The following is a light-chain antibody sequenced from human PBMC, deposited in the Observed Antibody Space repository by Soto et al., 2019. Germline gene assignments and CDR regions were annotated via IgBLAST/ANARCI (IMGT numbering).Light chain of an antibody. CDR1: QSVLYSSNDKNY. CDR3: QQYYSTSFT. Sequence: DIVMTQSPDSLAVSLGERASINCRSNQSVLYSSNDKNYLAWYQQKPGQPPKLLIYWASSRESGVPARFSGSGSGTEFTLTISSLQAEDVAVYYCQQYYSTSFTFGPGTIVEIK. V-gene: IGKV4-1*01. J-gene: IGKJ3*01. CDR2: WAS.